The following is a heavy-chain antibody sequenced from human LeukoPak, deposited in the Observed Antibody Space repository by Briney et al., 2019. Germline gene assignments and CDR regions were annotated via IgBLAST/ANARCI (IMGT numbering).Heavy chain of an antibody. J-gene: IGHJ3*02. D-gene: IGHD2-15*01. CDR3: ARDLPPRTVVVGGSDWDAFDI. CDR1: GYTFTSYY. Sequence: GAPVKVSCKASGYTFTSYYMHWVRQAPGQGLEWMGWINTNTGNPTYAQGFTGRFVFSLDTSVSTAYLQISSLKAEDTAVYYCARDLPPRTVVVGGSDWDAFDIWGRGTMVTVSS. V-gene: IGHV7-4-1*02. CDR2: INTNTGNP.